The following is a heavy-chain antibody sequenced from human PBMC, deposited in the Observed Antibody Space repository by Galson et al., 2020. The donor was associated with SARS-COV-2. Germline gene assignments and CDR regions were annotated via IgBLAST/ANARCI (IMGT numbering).Heavy chain of an antibody. Sequence: SETLSLTCTVSGDSIDNYFCAWIRQPPGKGLEWIGYINYSGSTKSNPSLKGRVTMSLDSSKNQFSLNLTSVTAVDTAVYYCATGHGFSPIDFWGQGTLVTVSS. CDR2: INYSGST. CDR1: GDSIDNYF. D-gene: IGHD5-12*01. V-gene: IGHV4-59*01. CDR3: ATGHGFSPIDF. J-gene: IGHJ4*02.